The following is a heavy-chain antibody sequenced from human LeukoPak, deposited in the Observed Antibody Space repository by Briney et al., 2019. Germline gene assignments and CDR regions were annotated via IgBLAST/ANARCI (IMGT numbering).Heavy chain of an antibody. V-gene: IGHV1-69*04. CDR3: AKSERGLRGYYGMDV. Sequence: ASVKVSCKASGGTFSSYAISWVRQAPGQGLEWMGRIIPIFGIANYAQKFQGRVTITADKSTSTAYMELSSLRSEDTAVYYCAKSERGLRGYYGMDVWGKGTTVTVSS. CDR2: IIPIFGIA. J-gene: IGHJ6*04. CDR1: GGTFSSYA. D-gene: IGHD4-17*01.